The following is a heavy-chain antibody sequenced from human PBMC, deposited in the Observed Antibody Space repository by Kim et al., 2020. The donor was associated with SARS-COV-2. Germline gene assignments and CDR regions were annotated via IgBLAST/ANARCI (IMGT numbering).Heavy chain of an antibody. CDR3: AAQHIVVVTAPFDY. CDR2: IIPIFGTA. Sequence: SVKVSCKASGGTFSSYAISWVRQAPGQGLEWMGGIIPIFGTANYAQKFQGRVTITADESTSTAYMELSSLRSEDTAVYYCAAQHIVVVTAPFDYWGQGTLVTVSS. D-gene: IGHD2-21*02. V-gene: IGHV1-69*13. J-gene: IGHJ4*02. CDR1: GGTFSSYA.